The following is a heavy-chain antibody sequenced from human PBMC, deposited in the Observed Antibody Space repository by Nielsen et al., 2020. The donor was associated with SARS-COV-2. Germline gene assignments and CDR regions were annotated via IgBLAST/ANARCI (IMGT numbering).Heavy chain of an antibody. CDR2: ISFDGRYK. D-gene: IGHD2-2*01. Sequence: GGSLRLSCVGSEFSLSGYTMHWVRQAPGKGLEWVAVISFDGRYKSYADSLKARFTIARDNSKNTLYLHLSSPRADDTAVYYCAKDRGLVPVENWFDPWGQGTLVTVSS. J-gene: IGHJ5*02. CDR1: EFSLSGYT. V-gene: IGHV3-30*04. CDR3: AKDRGLVPVENWFDP.